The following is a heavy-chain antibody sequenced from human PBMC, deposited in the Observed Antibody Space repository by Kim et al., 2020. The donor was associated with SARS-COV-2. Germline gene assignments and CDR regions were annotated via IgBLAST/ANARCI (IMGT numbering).Heavy chain of an antibody. J-gene: IGHJ6*03. V-gene: IGHV1-8*01. D-gene: IGHD3-3*01. CDR1: GYTFTSYD. CDR3: ARAQTRITIFGVVIPYYYMDV. Sequence: ASVKVSCKASGYTFTSYDINWVRQATGQGLEWTGWMNPNSGNTGYAQKFQGRVTMTRNTSISTAYMELSSLRSEDTAVYYCARAQTRITIFGVVIPYYYMDVWGKGTTVTVSS. CDR2: MNPNSGNT.